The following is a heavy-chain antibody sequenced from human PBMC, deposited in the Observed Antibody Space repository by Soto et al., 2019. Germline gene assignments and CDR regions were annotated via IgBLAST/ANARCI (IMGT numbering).Heavy chain of an antibody. J-gene: IGHJ1*01. CDR1: GGTFSSXA. CDR2: IIPIFGTA. V-gene: IGHV1-69*13. Sequence: ASVKVSCKASGGTFSSXAISWVRQAPGQGLEWMGGIIPIFGTANYAQKFQGRVTITADESTSTAYMELSSLRSEDTAVYYCATRICSGGSCYAEYFQHWGQGTLVTVSS. CDR3: ATRICSGGSCYAEYFQH. D-gene: IGHD2-15*01.